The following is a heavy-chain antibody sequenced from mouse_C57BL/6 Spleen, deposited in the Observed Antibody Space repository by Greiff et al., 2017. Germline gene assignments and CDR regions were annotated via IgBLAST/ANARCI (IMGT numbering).Heavy chain of an antibody. D-gene: IGHD2-2*01. V-gene: IGHV5-4*01. J-gene: IGHJ3*01. CDR1: GFTFSSYA. CDR2: ISDGGSYT. CDR3: ARDRRYYGYAWFAY. Sequence: EVKLQESGGGLVKPGGSLKLSCAASGFTFSSYAMSWVRQTPEKRLEWVATISDGGSYTYYPDNVKGRFTISRDNAKNNLYLQMSHLKSEDTAMYYCARDRRYYGYAWFAYWGQGTLVTVSA.